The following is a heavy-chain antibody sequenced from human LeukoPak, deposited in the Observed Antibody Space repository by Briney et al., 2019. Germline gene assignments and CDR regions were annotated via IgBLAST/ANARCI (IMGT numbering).Heavy chain of an antibody. D-gene: IGHD4-17*01. CDR3: VRDRSYGSQYYYYIDV. CDR2: ISASSANI. V-gene: IGHV3-48*01. CDR1: GFTFTSCA. J-gene: IGHJ6*03. Sequence: GGSLRLSCTASGFTFTSCAMNWVRQTPGKGLEWVSYISASSANIHYADSVKGRFTVSRDNAKNSLYLQMNSLTAGDTATYYCVRDRSYGSQYYYYIDVWGRGTTVTVSS.